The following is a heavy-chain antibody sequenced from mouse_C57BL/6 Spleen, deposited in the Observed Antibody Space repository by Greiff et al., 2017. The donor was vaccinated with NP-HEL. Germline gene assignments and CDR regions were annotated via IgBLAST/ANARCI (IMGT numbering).Heavy chain of an antibody. Sequence: VKLMESGAELMKPGASVKLSCKATGYTFTGYWIEWVKQRPGHGLEWIGEILPGSGSTNYNEKFKGKATFTADTSSNTAYMQLSSLTTEDSAIYYCARCSYYYGSSSYAMDYWGQGTSVTVSS. J-gene: IGHJ4*01. D-gene: IGHD1-1*01. CDR1: GYTFTGYW. CDR2: ILPGSGST. CDR3: ARCSYYYGSSSYAMDY. V-gene: IGHV1-9*01.